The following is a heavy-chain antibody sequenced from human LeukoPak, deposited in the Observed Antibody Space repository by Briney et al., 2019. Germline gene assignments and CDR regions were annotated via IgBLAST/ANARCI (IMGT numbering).Heavy chain of an antibody. V-gene: IGHV1-8*01. D-gene: IGHD2/OR15-2a*01. Sequence: ASVKVSCKASGYTFTSYDINWVRQATGQGLEWMGWMIPNSGNTGYAQKFQGRVTMTRNTSISTAFMELSSLRSEDTAVYYCARGFRLGRDAFDIWGQGTMVTVSS. J-gene: IGHJ3*02. CDR3: ARGFRLGRDAFDI. CDR1: GYTFTSYD. CDR2: MIPNSGNT.